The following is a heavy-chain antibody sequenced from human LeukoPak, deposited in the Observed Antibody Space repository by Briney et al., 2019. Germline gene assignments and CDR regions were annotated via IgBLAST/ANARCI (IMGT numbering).Heavy chain of an antibody. J-gene: IGHJ4*02. D-gene: IGHD6-13*01. Sequence: PGGSLRLSCAASGFTLSSYAMSWVRQAPGKGLEWVSAISGSGGSTYYADSVKGRFTISRDNSKNTLYLQMNSLRAEDTAVYYCAKGEIAAAGNGANFDYWGQGTLVTVSS. CDR1: GFTLSSYA. V-gene: IGHV3-23*01. CDR2: ISGSGGST. CDR3: AKGEIAAAGNGANFDY.